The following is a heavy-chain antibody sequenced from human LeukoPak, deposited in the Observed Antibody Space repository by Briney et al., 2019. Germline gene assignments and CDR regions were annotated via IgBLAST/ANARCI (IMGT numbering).Heavy chain of an antibody. J-gene: IGHJ4*02. CDR2: ISYDGSNK. Sequence: PGGSLRLSCAASGFIFSHYGMHWVRQAPGKGLEWVAVISYDGSNKYYADSVKGRFTISRDNSKNTLYLQMNSLRAEDTAVYYCARVAYGDYIGVDYWGQGTLVTVSS. CDR1: GFIFSHYG. D-gene: IGHD4-17*01. V-gene: IGHV3-30*19. CDR3: ARVAYGDYIGVDY.